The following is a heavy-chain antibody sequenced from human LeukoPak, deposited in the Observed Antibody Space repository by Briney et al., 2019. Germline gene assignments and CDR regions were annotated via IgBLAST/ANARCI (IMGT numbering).Heavy chain of an antibody. CDR3: ARGPDYDFWSGNFDY. J-gene: IGHJ4*02. CDR2: INPSGGST. V-gene: IGHV1-46*01. D-gene: IGHD3-3*01. Sequence: LGASVKVSCKASGYAFTRYYMHWVRQAPGQGLEWMGIINPSGGSTSYAQKFQGRVTMTRDMSTSTVYMDLSSLRSEDTAVYYCARGPDYDFWSGNFDYWGQGTLVTVSS. CDR1: GYAFTRYY.